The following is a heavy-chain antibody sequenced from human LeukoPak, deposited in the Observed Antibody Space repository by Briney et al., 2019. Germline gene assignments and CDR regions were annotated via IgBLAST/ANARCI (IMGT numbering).Heavy chain of an antibody. CDR3: ARVLAAAGTLWFDP. Sequence: SETLSLTCTVSGGSISSYYWSWIRQPAGKGLEWIGRIYTSGSTNYNPSLKSRVTMSVDTSKSQFSLKLSSVTAADTAVYYCARVLAAAGTLWFDPWGQGTLVTVSS. D-gene: IGHD6-13*01. J-gene: IGHJ5*02. V-gene: IGHV4-4*07. CDR2: IYTSGST. CDR1: GGSISSYY.